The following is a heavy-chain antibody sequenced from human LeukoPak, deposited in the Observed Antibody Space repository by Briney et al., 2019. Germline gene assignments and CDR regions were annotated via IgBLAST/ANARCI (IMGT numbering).Heavy chain of an antibody. CDR1: GFTFSSYE. D-gene: IGHD2-2*01. Sequence: PGGSLRLSCAASGFTFSSYEMNWVRQAPGKGLEWVSYISSSGSTIYYADPVKGRFTISRDNAKNSLYLQMNSLRAEDTAVYYCAKDPTKRPIVVVPAAMPRYFDYWGQGTLVTVSS. J-gene: IGHJ4*02. CDR3: AKDPTKRPIVVVPAAMPRYFDY. V-gene: IGHV3-48*03. CDR2: ISSSGSTI.